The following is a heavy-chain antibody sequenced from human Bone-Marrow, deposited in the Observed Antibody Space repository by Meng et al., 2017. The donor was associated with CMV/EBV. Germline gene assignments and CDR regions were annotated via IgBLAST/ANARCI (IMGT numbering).Heavy chain of an antibody. CDR1: GYTFTSYD. Sequence: KASGYTFTSYDINWVRQATGQGREWMGWMNPNSGNTGYAQKFQGRVTMTRNTSVSTAYMELSSLRSEDTAVYYCARLIAARAEVDYWGQGTLVTVSS. CDR3: ARLIAARAEVDY. J-gene: IGHJ4*02. V-gene: IGHV1-8*01. D-gene: IGHD6-6*01. CDR2: MNPNSGNT.